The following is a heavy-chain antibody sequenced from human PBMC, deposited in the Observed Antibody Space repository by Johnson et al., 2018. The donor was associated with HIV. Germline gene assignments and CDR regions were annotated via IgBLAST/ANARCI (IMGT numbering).Heavy chain of an antibody. CDR3: ARPLGGSVDAFDI. J-gene: IGHJ3*02. Sequence: QVQLVESGGGVVQPGRSLRLSCAASGFTFSSYAMHWVRQAPGKGLEWVAVISYDGSNKYYADSVKGRFTISRDNSNNTLHLQMSSLRAEDTAVYYCARPLGGSVDAFDISGQ. V-gene: IGHV3-30-3*01. CDR2: ISYDGSNK. CDR1: GFTFSSYA. D-gene: IGHD1-26*01.